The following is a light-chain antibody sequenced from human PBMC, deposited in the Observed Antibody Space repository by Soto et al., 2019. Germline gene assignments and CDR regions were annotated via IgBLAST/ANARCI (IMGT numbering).Light chain of an antibody. V-gene: IGKV1-12*01. CDR2: ATS. CDR1: QGISNW. J-gene: IGKJ2*01. CDR3: QQANSFPYT. Sequence: DIQMTLSPSSVSASVGDRVTITCRASQGISNWLAWYQQKAGKAPKLLIYATSTLQSGVPSRFRGSGSATEFTLTISSLQPEDVATYYCQQANSFPYTFGQGTKLEIK.